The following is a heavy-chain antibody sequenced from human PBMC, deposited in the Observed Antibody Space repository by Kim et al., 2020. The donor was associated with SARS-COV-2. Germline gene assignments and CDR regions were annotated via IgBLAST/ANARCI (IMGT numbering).Heavy chain of an antibody. CDR1: GFTFSSYS. V-gene: IGHV3-48*02. J-gene: IGHJ3*02. CDR2: ISSSSSTI. CDR3: ASDPLGKVAAATSFGVRPKDAFDI. D-gene: IGHD6-13*01. Sequence: GGSLRLSCAASGFTFSSYSMNWVRQAPGKGLEWVSYISSSSSTIYYADSVKGRFTISRDNAKNSLYLQMNSLRDEDTAVYYCASDPLGKVAAATSFGVRPKDAFDIWGQGTMVTVSS.